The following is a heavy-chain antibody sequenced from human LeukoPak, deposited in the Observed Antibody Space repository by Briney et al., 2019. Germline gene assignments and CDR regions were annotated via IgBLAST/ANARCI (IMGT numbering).Heavy chain of an antibody. CDR2: IKSKTDGRTT. CDR1: GFTFSNAW. Sequence: GGSLRLSCAASGFTFSNAWMSWVRQAPGKGLEWVGRIKSKTDGRTTDYAAPVKGSFSISRDDSKNTMYLQMNSLKTEDTAVYYCTPDSSSGSCPHYFDYWGQGPLVTVSS. D-gene: IGHD1-26*01. J-gene: IGHJ4*02. CDR3: TPDSSSGSCPHYFDY. V-gene: IGHV3-15*01.